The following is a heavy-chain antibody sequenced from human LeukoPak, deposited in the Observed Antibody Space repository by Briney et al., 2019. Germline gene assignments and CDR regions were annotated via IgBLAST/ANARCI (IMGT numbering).Heavy chain of an antibody. CDR3: ARDPTPIVVVPAAIVGTFGGLGGKGRGYWFDP. J-gene: IGHJ5*02. V-gene: IGHV1-18*01. CDR2: ISAYNGNT. D-gene: IGHD2-2*02. Sequence: ASVKVSCNASGYTFTSYGISWVRQAPGQGLEWMGWISAYNGNTNYAQKLQGRVTMTTDTSTSTAYMELRSLRSDDTAVYYCARDPTPIVVVPAAIVGTFGGLGGKGRGYWFDPWGQGTLVTVSS. CDR1: GYTFTSYG.